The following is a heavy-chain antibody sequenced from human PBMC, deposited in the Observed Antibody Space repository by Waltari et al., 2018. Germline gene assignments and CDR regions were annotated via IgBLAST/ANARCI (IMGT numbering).Heavy chain of an antibody. CDR2: RYHSGGT. Sequence: QLQLQESGPGLVKPSETLSLTCTFSGGSISSPTYYWGWIHQPPGKGLEWIGTRYHSGGTFYSPSLKSRVSISLDTSKSQFSLKLRSVTATDTAVYYCARGVAVGGNTHLDYWGQGALVTVSS. D-gene: IGHD6-19*01. CDR3: ARGVAVGGNTHLDY. V-gene: IGHV4-39*07. J-gene: IGHJ4*02. CDR1: GGSISSPTYY.